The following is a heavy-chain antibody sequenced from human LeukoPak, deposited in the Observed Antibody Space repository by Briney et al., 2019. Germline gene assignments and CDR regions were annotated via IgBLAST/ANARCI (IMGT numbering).Heavy chain of an antibody. CDR3: ARVPSHYYDSSGYYG. J-gene: IGHJ4*02. CDR1: GYTFTSYD. CDR2: MNPNSGNT. D-gene: IGHD3-22*01. Sequence: ASVKVSCKASGYTFTSYDINWVRQATGQGLEWMGWMNPNSGNTGYAQKFQGRVTMTRNTSISTAYMELSSLRSEDTAVYYCARVPSHYYDSSGYYGWGQGTLVTVSS. V-gene: IGHV1-8*01.